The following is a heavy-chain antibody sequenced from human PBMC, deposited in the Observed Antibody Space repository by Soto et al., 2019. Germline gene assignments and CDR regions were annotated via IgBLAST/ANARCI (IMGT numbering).Heavy chain of an antibody. D-gene: IGHD1-7*01. CDR2: IIPIFGTA. J-gene: IGHJ3*02. CDR3: ARGLELRAPEGERAFDI. Sequence: SVKVSCKASGGTFSSYAISWVRQAPGQGLEWMGGIIPIFGTANYAQKFQGRVTITADESTSTAYMELSSLRSEDTAVYYCARGLELRAPEGERAFDIWGQGTMVTVSS. CDR1: GGTFSSYA. V-gene: IGHV1-69*13.